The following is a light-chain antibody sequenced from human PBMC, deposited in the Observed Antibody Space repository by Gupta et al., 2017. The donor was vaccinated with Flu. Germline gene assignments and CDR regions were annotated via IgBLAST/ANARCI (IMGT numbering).Light chain of an antibody. V-gene: IGKV2-30*01. CDR3: RRGTHPWT. J-gene: IGKJ2*02. Sequence: DVVMTQSPLSLPVTLGQPASISCRSSQSLVYKDGNTYLNWFQQRPGQSPRRLIYDVSNRDSGVPDRFSGSGSGTDFTLKSSRGEAEDVGIYYCRRGTHPWTFGQGTRLEI. CDR2: DVS. CDR1: QSLVYKDGNTY.